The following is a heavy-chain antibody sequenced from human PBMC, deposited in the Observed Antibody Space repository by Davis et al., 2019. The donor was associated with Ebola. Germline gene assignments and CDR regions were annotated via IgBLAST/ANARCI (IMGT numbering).Heavy chain of an antibody. CDR2: ITPIFGTA. Sequence: SVKVSCKASGGTFSSYAISWVRQAPGQGLEWMGGITPIFGTANYAQKFQGRVTITADESTSPAYMELSSLRAEDRAVYYCARVGGGVTTWQTGTYYFDYWGQGTLVTVSS. D-gene: IGHD1-7*01. CDR1: GGTFSSYA. V-gene: IGHV1-69*13. CDR3: ARVGGGVTTWQTGTYYFDY. J-gene: IGHJ4*02.